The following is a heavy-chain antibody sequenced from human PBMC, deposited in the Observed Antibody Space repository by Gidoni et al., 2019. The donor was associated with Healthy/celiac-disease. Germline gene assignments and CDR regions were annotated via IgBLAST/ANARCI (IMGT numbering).Heavy chain of an antibody. Sequence: EVQLVASGGGLVQPGGSLRLSCAAPGFTFSSYSMNWVRQAPGKGLEWVSYISSSSSTIYYADSVKGRFTISRDNAKNSLYLQMNSLRAEDTAVYYCARDRGADHNWGQGTLVTVSS. CDR3: ARDRGADHN. CDR2: ISSSSSTI. CDR1: GFTFSSYS. V-gene: IGHV3-48*01. J-gene: IGHJ4*02. D-gene: IGHD3-10*01.